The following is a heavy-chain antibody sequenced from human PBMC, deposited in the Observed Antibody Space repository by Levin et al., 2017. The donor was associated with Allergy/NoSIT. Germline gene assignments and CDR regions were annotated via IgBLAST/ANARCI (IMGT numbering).Heavy chain of an antibody. V-gene: IGHV4-39*07. J-gene: IGHJ4*02. CDR3: VRDRGGAITDF. Sequence: SQTLSLTCTVSGASISSGSYYWGWIRQPPGQGLEWIGNIHTSEYRNYNPSLKSRVTISLDTPKNQFSLKLSSVTSADTAVYYCVRDRGGAITDFWGQGTPVTVSS. D-gene: IGHD1-26*01. CDR2: IHTSEYR. CDR1: GASISSGSYY.